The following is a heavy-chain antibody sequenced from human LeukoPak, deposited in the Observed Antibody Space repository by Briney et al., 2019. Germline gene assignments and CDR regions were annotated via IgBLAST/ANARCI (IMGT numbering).Heavy chain of an antibody. V-gene: IGHV4-59*08. CDR2: IYYTGST. D-gene: IGHD2-2*01. Sequence: SETLSLTCIVSGGSIDAFYWSWIRQPPGKGLEWIGSIYYTGSTSYNPSLKSRVTISVDTSKNQFSLRVSSVTAADTAVYYCARRGRRVNIIVVPAAMALDYWGQGTLVTVSS. CDR1: GGSIDAFY. CDR3: ARRGRRVNIIVVPAAMALDY. J-gene: IGHJ4*02.